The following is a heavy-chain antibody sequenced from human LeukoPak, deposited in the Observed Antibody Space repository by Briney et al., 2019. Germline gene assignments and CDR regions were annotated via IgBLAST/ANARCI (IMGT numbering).Heavy chain of an antibody. J-gene: IGHJ4*02. Sequence: GAAVKVSCKASGYTFTSYYMHWVRQAPGEGLEWMGWISAYNGNTNYAQKVQGRVTMTTDTSTSTAYMELRSLRSDDTAVYYCAREGYYGVNKFFDYWGQGTLVTVSS. D-gene: IGHD4-23*01. CDR3: AREGYYGVNKFFDY. V-gene: IGHV1-18*04. CDR1: GYTFTSYY. CDR2: ISAYNGNT.